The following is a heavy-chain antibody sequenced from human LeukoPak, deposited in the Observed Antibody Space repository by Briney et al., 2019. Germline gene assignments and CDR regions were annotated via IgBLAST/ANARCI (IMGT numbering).Heavy chain of an antibody. CDR3: ARDGAYSSVGNWFDP. CDR1: GGTFSSYA. CDR2: IIPIFGTA. D-gene: IGHD6-19*01. V-gene: IGHV1-69*06. J-gene: IGHJ5*02. Sequence: ASVTVSCKASGGTFSSYAISWVRQAPGQGLEWMGGIIPIFGTANYAQKFQGRVTITADKSTSTAYMELSSLRSEDTAVYYCARDGAYSSVGNWFDPWGQGTLVTVSS.